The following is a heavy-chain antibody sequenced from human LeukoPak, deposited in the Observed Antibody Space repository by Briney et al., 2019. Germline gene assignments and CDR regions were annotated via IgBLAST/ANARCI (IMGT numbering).Heavy chain of an antibody. CDR3: ARGTYGYYMDA. D-gene: IGHD4-17*01. Sequence: KTSETLSLTCSGSNYSISNSLYWGWLRQPPGKGLGWIGSIYRSGSTFYNPSLKSRVTISLDTSKNQFSLKLSSVTAADTAVYFCARGTYGYYMDAWGKGTTVTVSS. V-gene: IGHV4-38-2*02. J-gene: IGHJ6*03. CDR2: IYRSGST. CDR1: NYSISNSLY.